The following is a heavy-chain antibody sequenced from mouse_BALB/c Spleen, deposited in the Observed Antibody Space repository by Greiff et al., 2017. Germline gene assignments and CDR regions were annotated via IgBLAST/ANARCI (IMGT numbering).Heavy chain of an antibody. CDR3: TRGGDLDY. CDR2: ISSGGSYT. J-gene: IGHJ2*01. CDR1: GFTFSSYT. V-gene: IGHV5-6-4*01. Sequence: DVQLVESGGGLVKPGGSLKLSCAASGFTFSSYTMSWVRQTPEKRLEWVATISSGGSYTYYPDSVKGRFTISRDNAKNTLYLQMSSLKSEDTAMYYCTRGGDLDYWGQGTTLTVSA.